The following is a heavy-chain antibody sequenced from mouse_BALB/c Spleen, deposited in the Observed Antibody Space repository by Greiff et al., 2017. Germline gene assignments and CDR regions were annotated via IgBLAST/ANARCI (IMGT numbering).Heavy chain of an antibody. J-gene: IGHJ2*01. V-gene: IGHV5-9-4*01. CDR3: ARGDYGYFDY. D-gene: IGHD2-4*01. CDR1: GFTFSSYA. Sequence: EVQVVESGGGLVKPGGSLKLSCAASGFTFSSYAMSWVRQSPEKRLEWVAEISSGGSYTYYPDTVTGRFTISRDNAKNTLYLEMSSLRSEDTAMYYCARGDYGYFDYWGQGTTLTVSS. CDR2: ISSGGSYT.